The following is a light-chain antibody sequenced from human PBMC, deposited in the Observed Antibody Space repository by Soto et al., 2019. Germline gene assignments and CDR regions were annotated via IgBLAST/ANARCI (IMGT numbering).Light chain of an antibody. Sequence: LTPTSLSAFVGDRVTITCRASQTISNFLNWYQQRSGEAPKLLLYDVSTLQTGVPSRFSGSGSGTDFSLTISSLQPEDLGTYYCQQTFSTSITFGQGTRLEI. J-gene: IGKJ5*01. CDR3: QQTFSTSIT. CDR2: DVS. V-gene: IGKV1-39*01. CDR1: QTISNF.